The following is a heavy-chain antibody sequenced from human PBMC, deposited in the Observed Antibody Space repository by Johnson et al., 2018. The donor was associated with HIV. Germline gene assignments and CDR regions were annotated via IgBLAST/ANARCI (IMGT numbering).Heavy chain of an antibody. CDR2: IFSGGSQ. CDR1: GFTVSSNY. CDR3: ARACRDGYTCDVFDI. D-gene: IGHD5-24*01. V-gene: IGHV3-66*01. J-gene: IGHJ3*02. Sequence: VQLVESGGGLVQPGGSLRLSCAASGFTVSSNYMTWVRQAPGKGLEWVSVIFSGGSQYYADSVKGRFTISRDNSKNTLYLKMTSLRAEDTAVYYCARACRDGYTCDVFDIWGQGTMVTVSS.